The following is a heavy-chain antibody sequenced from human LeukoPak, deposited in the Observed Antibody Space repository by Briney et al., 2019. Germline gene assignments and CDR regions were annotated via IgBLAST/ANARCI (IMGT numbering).Heavy chain of an antibody. CDR1: GYTFTGYY. CDR2: INPNSGGT. V-gene: IGHV1-2*02. D-gene: IGHD3-3*01. Sequence: ASVKVSCKASGYTFTGYYMHWVRQAPGQGHEWMGWINPNSGGTNYAQKFQGRVTMTRDTSISTAYMELSRLRSDDTVVYYCARGSGPTGWFDPWGQGTLVTVSS. J-gene: IGHJ5*02. CDR3: ARGSGPTGWFDP.